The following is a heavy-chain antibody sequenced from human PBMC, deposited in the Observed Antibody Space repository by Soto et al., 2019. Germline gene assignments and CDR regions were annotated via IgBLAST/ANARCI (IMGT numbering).Heavy chain of an antibody. CDR1: GFIFDDFT. V-gene: IGHV3-43*01. Sequence: EVQLVESGGTVIQVGGSLRLSCAASGFIFDDFTMHWVRLVPGKVLQWVSYINWDGRIAMYGDSVKGRFTISRDNTNNHLYLQMNSLRSDDTALYYCAKDEGAAVESPGDWGHGTLVTVSS. D-gene: IGHD6-13*01. CDR2: INWDGRIA. CDR3: AKDEGAAVESPGD. J-gene: IGHJ4*01.